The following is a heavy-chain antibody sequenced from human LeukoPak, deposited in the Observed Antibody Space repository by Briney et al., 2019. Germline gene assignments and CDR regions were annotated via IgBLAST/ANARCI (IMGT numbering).Heavy chain of an antibody. D-gene: IGHD4-11*01. Sequence: ASVKVSCKASGYTFTSYDINWVRQATGQGLEWMGWMNPNSGNTGYAQKFQGRVTMTRNTSISTAYMELSSLRSEDSAVYYCARGFVTTKSGYYYGMDVWGQGTTVTVSS. CDR2: MNPNSGNT. V-gene: IGHV1-8*01. CDR3: ARGFVTTKSGYYYGMDV. CDR1: GYTFTSYD. J-gene: IGHJ6*02.